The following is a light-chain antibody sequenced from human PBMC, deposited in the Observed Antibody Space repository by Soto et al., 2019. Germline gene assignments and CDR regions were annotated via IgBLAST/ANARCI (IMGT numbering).Light chain of an antibody. J-gene: IGKJ1*01. V-gene: IGKV3-20*01. CDR3: QQYGSSWT. CDR1: ESVSSID. CDR2: GSS. Sequence: EFLLTQSPGTLSLTPGDRATLACRASESVSSIDLAWYQPTHGQAPRLLSYGSSHRATGIPDRFSGSGSGTDFTLTINRLEAEDFAVYYCQQYGSSWTFGQGTRLDIK.